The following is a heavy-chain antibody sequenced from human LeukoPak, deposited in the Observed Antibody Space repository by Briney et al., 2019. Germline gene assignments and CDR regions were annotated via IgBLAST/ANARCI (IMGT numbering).Heavy chain of an antibody. V-gene: IGHV1-2*02. J-gene: IGHJ5*02. CDR2: INPNSGGT. Sequence: GASVKVSCKASGYTFTGHYLHWVRQAPGQGLEWMGWINPNSGGTNYAQKFQGRVTMTRDTSISTAYMELSRLRSDDTAVYYCARGPRGSVLVRATPLWWFDPWGQGTLVTVSS. D-gene: IGHD1-26*01. CDR3: ARGPRGSVLVRATPLWWFDP. CDR1: GYTFTGHY.